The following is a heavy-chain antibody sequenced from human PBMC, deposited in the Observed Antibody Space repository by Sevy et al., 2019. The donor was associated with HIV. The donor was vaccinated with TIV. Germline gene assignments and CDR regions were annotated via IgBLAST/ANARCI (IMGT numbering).Heavy chain of an antibody. CDR1: GFTFSSYA. J-gene: IGHJ6*02. Sequence: GGSLRLSCAASGFTFSSYAMHWVRQAPGKGLEWVAVISYDGSNKYYADSVKGRFTISRDNSKNTLYLQMNSLRAEDTAVYYCARGGYCSRTSCYMDYYYYVMDDWGQGTTVTVSS. CDR3: ARGGYCSRTSCYMDYYYYVMDD. V-gene: IGHV3-30-3*01. CDR2: ISYDGSNK. D-gene: IGHD2-2*02.